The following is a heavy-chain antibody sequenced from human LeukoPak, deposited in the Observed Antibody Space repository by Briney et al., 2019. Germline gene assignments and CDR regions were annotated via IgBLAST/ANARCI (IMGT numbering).Heavy chain of an antibody. D-gene: IGHD6-19*01. J-gene: IGHJ4*02. V-gene: IGHV1-8*03. CDR3: ARVAGSIDY. CDR1: GYTFTTYD. Sequence: ASVKVSCKASGYTFTTYDINWVRQATGQGLEWMGWMNPNSGYTGYAQKFQGRVTITRDTSISTAYMELSSLRSEDTAVYYCARVAGSIDYWGQGTLVTASS. CDR2: MNPNSGYT.